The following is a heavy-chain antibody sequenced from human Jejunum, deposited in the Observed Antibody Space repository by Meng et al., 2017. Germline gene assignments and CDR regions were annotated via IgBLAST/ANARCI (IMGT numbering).Heavy chain of an antibody. V-gene: IGHV3-66*01. D-gene: IGHD3-3*01. Sequence: EGKRGERGGGGGTPLGSLRLSCSASGGTGSGNYISWVRQAPGKGLEWVSIIYSGSGGHTYYADSVKGRFTISRDNSENTLYLQMNSLRAEDTAVYYCARNDFWNGYPLGYFGMDVWGQGTTVTVSS. CDR2: IYSGSGGHT. J-gene: IGHJ6*02. CDR3: ARNDFWNGYPLGYFGMDV. CDR1: GGTGSGNY.